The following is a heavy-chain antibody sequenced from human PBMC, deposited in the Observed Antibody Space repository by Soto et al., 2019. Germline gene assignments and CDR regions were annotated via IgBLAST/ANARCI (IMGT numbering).Heavy chain of an antibody. Sequence: EVQLVESGGGAVRPGGSLRLSCAASGFPFDDYGMSWVRQAPGKGLEWVAGINRHGGSTGYADSVKGRFTISRDNAKNSLPLHMNSLRAEDTAFYYCARTPGYYGDLFDYWGQGTLVTVSA. D-gene: IGHD4-17*01. CDR2: INRHGGST. CDR1: GFPFDDYG. J-gene: IGHJ4*02. CDR3: ARTPGYYGDLFDY. V-gene: IGHV3-20*04.